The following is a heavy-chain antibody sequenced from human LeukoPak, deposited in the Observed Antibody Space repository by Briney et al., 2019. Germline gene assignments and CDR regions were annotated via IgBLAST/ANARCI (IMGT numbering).Heavy chain of an antibody. Sequence: ASETLSLTCAVYGGSFSGYYWSWIRQPPGKGLEWIGEINHSGSTNYNPSLKSRVTISVDTSKNQFSLKLSSVTAADTAVYYCARALAQDYDIWSGHYYYYYGMDVWGQGTTVTVSS. J-gene: IGHJ6*02. CDR3: ARALAQDYDIWSGHYYYYYGMDV. D-gene: IGHD3-3*01. CDR1: GGSFSGYY. CDR2: INHSGST. V-gene: IGHV4-34*01.